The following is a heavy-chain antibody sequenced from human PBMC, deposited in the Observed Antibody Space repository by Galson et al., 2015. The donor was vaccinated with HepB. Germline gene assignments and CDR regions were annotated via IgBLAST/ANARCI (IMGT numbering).Heavy chain of an antibody. CDR3: ARDLKGYGSGSYSHFDY. CDR2: IYYSGST. Sequence: SETLSLTCTVSGGSISSSSYYWGWIRQPPGKGLEWIGSIYYSGSTYYNPSLKSRVTISVDTSKNQFSLKLSSVTAADTAVYYCARDLKGYGSGSYSHFDYWGQGTLVTVSS. V-gene: IGHV4-39*07. CDR1: GGSISSSSYY. D-gene: IGHD3-10*01. J-gene: IGHJ4*02.